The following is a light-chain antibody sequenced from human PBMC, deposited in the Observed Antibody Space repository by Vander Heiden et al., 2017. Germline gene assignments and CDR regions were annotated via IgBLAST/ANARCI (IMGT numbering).Light chain of an antibody. Sequence: SSELTQDPAVSVALGQTVRITCQGDSLRSYYASWYQQKLGQAPVLVIYGKNNRPSGIPDRFSGSSSGITASLTITGAQAEDEADYSCNSRDISENHLVFGGGTKL. CDR3: NSRDISENHLV. J-gene: IGLJ2*01. V-gene: IGLV3-19*01. CDR2: GKN. CDR1: SLRSYY.